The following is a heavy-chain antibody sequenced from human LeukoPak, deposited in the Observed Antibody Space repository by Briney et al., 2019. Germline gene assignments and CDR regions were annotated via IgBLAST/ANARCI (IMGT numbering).Heavy chain of an antibody. V-gene: IGHV1-8*01. CDR1: GYTFTSYD. D-gene: IGHD6-6*01. Sequence: ASVKVSCKASGYTFTSYDINWVRQATGQGLEWMGWMNPNSGNTGYAQKFQGRVTMTRNTSISTAYMELSSLRSEDTAVYYCARASRIAAKIYYFDYWGQETLVTVSS. CDR2: MNPNSGNT. CDR3: ARASRIAAKIYYFDY. J-gene: IGHJ4*02.